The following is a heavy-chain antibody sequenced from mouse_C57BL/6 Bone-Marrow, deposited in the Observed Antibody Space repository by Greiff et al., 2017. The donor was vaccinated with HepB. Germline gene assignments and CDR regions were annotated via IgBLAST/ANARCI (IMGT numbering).Heavy chain of an antibody. CDR1: GYTFTSYW. J-gene: IGHJ1*03. V-gene: IGHV1-53*01. CDR3: ARRANYYGSSYWYFDV. Sequence: QVQLQQPGTELVKPGASVKLSCKASGYTFTSYWMHWVKQRPGQGLEWIGNINPSNGGTNYNEKFKSKATLTVDKSSSTAYMQLSSLTSEDSAVYYCARRANYYGSSYWYFDVWGTGTTVTVSS. D-gene: IGHD1-1*01. CDR2: INPSNGGT.